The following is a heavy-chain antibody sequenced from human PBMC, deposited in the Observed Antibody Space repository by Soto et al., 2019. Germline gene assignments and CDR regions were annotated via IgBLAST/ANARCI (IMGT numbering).Heavy chain of an antibody. CDR3: AKDRRDGEYNSVYDF. CDR1: GFRFSDYG. D-gene: IGHD1-20*01. Sequence: QVHLAESGGGVVQPGRSLRLSCIGSGFRFSDYGMHWVRQAPGKGLEWVTMMSFDGTYKYSADSVRGRFIISIDNSKNTLYLQMTSLRPEDTAVYFCAKDRRDGEYNSVYDFWGQGTLVTVSS. J-gene: IGHJ4*02. CDR2: MSFDGTYK. V-gene: IGHV3-30*18.